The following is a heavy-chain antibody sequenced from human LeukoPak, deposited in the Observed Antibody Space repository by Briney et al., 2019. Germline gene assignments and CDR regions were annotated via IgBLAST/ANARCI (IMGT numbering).Heavy chain of an antibody. V-gene: IGHV4-59*08. CDR3: ERLAVAAPQGENWFDP. J-gene: IGHJ5*02. Sequence: PSETLSLTCTVSGGSISSYYWSWIRQPPGKGLEWIGYIYYSGSTNYNPSLKSRVTISVDTSKNQFSLKLSSVTAADTAVYYCERLAVAAPQGENWFDPWGQGTLFTVSS. CDR2: IYYSGST. D-gene: IGHD6-19*01. CDR1: GGSISSYY.